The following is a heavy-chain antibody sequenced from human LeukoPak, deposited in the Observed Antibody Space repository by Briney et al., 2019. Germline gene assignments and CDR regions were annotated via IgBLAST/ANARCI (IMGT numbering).Heavy chain of an antibody. V-gene: IGHV3-64*02. Sequence: GGSLRLSCVASGFTFYNYAMHWVRQAPGKGLEYVSAIGGNGDTLYYADSVKGRFTISRDNSKNTVYLQLGSLRAEDMAVYYCATRHEYSYPYWGQGTLVTVSS. CDR1: GFTFYNYA. D-gene: IGHD5-18*01. CDR3: ATRHEYSYPY. J-gene: IGHJ4*02. CDR2: IGGNGDTL.